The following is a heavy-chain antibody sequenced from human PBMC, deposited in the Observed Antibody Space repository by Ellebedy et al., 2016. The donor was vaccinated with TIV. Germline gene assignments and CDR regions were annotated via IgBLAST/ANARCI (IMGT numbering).Heavy chain of an antibody. Sequence: GESLKISCAASGFNLRNYAMNWVRQAPGKGLEWISYISGSNGPIHYADSVKGRFTISSEKAKNLLYLEMNNLGADDTTVYYCASRLGIGPWGQGTLVTVSS. CDR3: ASRLGIGP. V-gene: IGHV3-48*01. J-gene: IGHJ5*02. CDR1: GFNLRNYA. CDR2: ISGSNGPI. D-gene: IGHD3-16*01.